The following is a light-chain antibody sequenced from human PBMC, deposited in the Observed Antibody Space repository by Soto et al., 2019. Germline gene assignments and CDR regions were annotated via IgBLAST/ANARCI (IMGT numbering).Light chain of an antibody. V-gene: IGLV2-8*01. CDR2: EVS. CDR3: SSYAGSNRV. J-gene: IGLJ1*01. CDR1: SGDVGGYNY. Sequence: QSALAQPPSASGSAGQSVTISCTGTSGDVGGYNYVSRYQQHPGKAPKLMIYEVSKRPSGVPDRFSGSKSGNTASLTVSGLQAEDEADYYCSSYAGSNRVFGTGTKVTVL.